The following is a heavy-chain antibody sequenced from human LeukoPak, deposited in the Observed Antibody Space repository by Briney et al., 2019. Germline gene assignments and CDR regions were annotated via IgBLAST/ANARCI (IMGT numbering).Heavy chain of an antibody. CDR2: IYHSGST. Sequence: KASETLSLTCAVYGGSFSGYYWSWIRQPPGKGLEWIGEIYHSGSTNYNPSLKSRVTISVDTSKNQFSLKLSSVTAADTAVYYCARGEYWFDPWGQGTLVTVSS. J-gene: IGHJ5*02. CDR1: GGSFSGYY. V-gene: IGHV4-34*01. CDR3: ARGEYWFDP.